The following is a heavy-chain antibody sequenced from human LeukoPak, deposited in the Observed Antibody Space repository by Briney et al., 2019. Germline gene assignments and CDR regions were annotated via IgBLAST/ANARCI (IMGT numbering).Heavy chain of an antibody. CDR2: ISSSGSTT. Sequence: GRSLRLSCAASGFTFSSYEMSWVRQAPGKGLEWVSYISSSGSTTYYADSVKGRFTISRDNAKNSLYLQMNSLRAEDTALYYCARVYDFWSGYEYYFDYWGQGTLVTVSS. J-gene: IGHJ4*02. CDR1: GFTFSSYE. CDR3: ARVYDFWSGYEYYFDY. V-gene: IGHV3-48*03. D-gene: IGHD3-3*01.